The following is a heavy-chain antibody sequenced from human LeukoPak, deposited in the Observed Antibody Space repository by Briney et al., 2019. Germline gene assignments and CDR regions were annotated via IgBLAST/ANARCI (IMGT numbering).Heavy chain of an antibody. CDR3: ARSTLTCLFDS. CDR2: ISDDGDYT. Sequence: GGSLRLSCAASGFTFRSYPMHWVRQAPGKGLEWVATISDDGDYTYYADSVRGRFTFSRDNPKNTLYLQMNSLRSEDTAVYYCARSTLTCLFDSWGQGTLVTVSS. CDR1: GFTFRSYP. D-gene: IGHD3-16*01. V-gene: IGHV3-30*04. J-gene: IGHJ4*02.